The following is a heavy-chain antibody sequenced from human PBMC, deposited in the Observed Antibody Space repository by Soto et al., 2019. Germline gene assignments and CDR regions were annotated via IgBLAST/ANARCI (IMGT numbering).Heavy chain of an antibody. J-gene: IGHJ5*02. D-gene: IGHD2-21*02. CDR1: GFTFSSYA. V-gene: IGHV3-23*01. CDR2: ISGSGGST. Sequence: LRLSCAASGFTFSSYAMSWVRQAPGKGLEWVSAISGSGGSTYYADSVKGRFTISRGNSKNTLYLQMNSLRAEDTAVYYCAKRGAFTVVTARNWFDPWGQGTLVTVSS. CDR3: AKRGAFTVVTARNWFDP.